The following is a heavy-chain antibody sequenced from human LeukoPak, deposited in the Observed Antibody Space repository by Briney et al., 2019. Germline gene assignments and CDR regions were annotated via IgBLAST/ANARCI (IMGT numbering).Heavy chain of an antibody. V-gene: IGHV3-9*01. CDR1: GFNFHDYA. CDR2: ISWNGGFM. Sequence: PGRSLRLSCAASGFNFHDYAIHWVRQAPGKGLEWLSIISWNGGFMDYADSVKGRFTISRDNVKNSLYLQMNSLRPEDTALYYCAKVRGTYSSGFYFDSWGQGTLVTVSS. J-gene: IGHJ4*02. D-gene: IGHD6-19*01. CDR3: AKVRGTYSSGFYFDS.